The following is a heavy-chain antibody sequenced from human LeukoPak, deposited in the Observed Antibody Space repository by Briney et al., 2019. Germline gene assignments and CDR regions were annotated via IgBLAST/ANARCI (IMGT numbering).Heavy chain of an antibody. Sequence: PGGSLRLSCEVSGFTFVHYGMSWVRQVPGKGLEWVSCLNWVGDSTSYVDSVKGRFTISRDNAKNSVYLQMNSLGADDTAVYYCATYSILNAREFRYWGQGTLVTVTS. CDR1: GFTFVHYG. CDR3: ATYSILNAREFRY. V-gene: IGHV3-20*04. CDR2: LNWVGDST. J-gene: IGHJ1*01. D-gene: IGHD4-11*01.